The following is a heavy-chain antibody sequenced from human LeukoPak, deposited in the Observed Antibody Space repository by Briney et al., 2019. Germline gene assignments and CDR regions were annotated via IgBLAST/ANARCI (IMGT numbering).Heavy chain of an antibody. D-gene: IGHD3-10*01. CDR1: GYNITTYA. Sequence: ASVKVSCKASGYNITTYALHWVRQAPGQRPEWMGWINAGNGNTGYSQNFQGRVTITRDTSANTAYMDLSSLRSEDTAVYYCARGRRFGELFTDASDIWGQGTMVIVAS. J-gene: IGHJ3*02. CDR3: ARGRRFGELFTDASDI. CDR2: INAGNGNT. V-gene: IGHV1-3*01.